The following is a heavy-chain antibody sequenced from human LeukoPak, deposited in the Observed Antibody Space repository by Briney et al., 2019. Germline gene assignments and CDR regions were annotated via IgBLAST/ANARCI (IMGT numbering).Heavy chain of an antibody. CDR2: VSGSGGST. J-gene: IGHJ4*02. Sequence: GGSLRLSCAASGFTFSSYGMHWVRQAPGKGLEWVSAVSGSGGSTYYADSVKGRFTISRDNSKNTLYLQMNSLRAEDTAVYYCAKSPAHYDFHYWGQGTLVTVSS. CDR1: GFTFSSYG. D-gene: IGHD3-3*01. V-gene: IGHV3-23*01. CDR3: AKSPAHYDFHY.